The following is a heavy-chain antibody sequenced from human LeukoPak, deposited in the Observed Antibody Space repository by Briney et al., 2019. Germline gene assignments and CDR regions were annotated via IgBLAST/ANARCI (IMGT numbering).Heavy chain of an antibody. Sequence: GGSLRLYCAASGFTFSSYAMSWVRQAPGKGLEWVSVISGSGGTTYYADSVKGRFTISRDNSKNTLYLQMNSLRAEDTAVYYCAKEGLRYCSSTSCYNFDYWGQGTLVTVSS. CDR2: ISGSGGTT. CDR3: AKEGLRYCSSTSCYNFDY. V-gene: IGHV3-23*01. CDR1: GFTFSSYA. D-gene: IGHD2-2*01. J-gene: IGHJ4*02.